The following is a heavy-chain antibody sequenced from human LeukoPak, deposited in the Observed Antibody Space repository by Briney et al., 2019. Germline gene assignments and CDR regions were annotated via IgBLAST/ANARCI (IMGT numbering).Heavy chain of an antibody. CDR2: IYSGGST. D-gene: IGHD2-21*02. Sequence: GGSLRLSCAASELTLSSNYMSWIRQAPGRGLEWVSFIYSGGSTYYADSVRGRFIISRDNSKNTLYLQMNSLRAEDTAVYYCAREVVTATLDAFDIWGQGTMVTVSS. V-gene: IGHV3-53*01. CDR1: ELTLSSNY. CDR3: AREVVTATLDAFDI. J-gene: IGHJ3*02.